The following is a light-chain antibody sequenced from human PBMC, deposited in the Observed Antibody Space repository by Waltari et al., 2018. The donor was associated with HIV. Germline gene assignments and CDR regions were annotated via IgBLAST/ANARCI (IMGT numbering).Light chain of an antibody. Sequence: SYEVSQPPSVSVSPGQTASISCSGGKLAAKYVSWYQQKPGQSPVLVIFQHNKRPSGIPERFSGSKSGNTATLTIRGTQTMDDADYFCQTWDTSTASYVFGTGTTVTVL. CDR3: QTWDTSTASYV. V-gene: IGLV3-1*01. J-gene: IGLJ1*01. CDR2: QHN. CDR1: KLAAKY.